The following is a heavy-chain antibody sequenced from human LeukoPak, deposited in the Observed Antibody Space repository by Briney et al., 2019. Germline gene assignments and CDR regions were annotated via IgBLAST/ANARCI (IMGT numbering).Heavy chain of an antibody. CDR1: GFTFSNAW. CDR2: IKSKTDGGTT. CDR3: AKSQSYQIHYYTIDV. D-gene: IGHD1-26*01. J-gene: IGHJ6*02. V-gene: IGHV3-15*01. Sequence: GGSLRLSCAASGFTFSNAWMSWVRQAPGKGLEWVGRIKSKTDGGTTDYAAPVKGRFTISRDNSKNTLYLQMNSLRAEDTAVYYCAKSQSYQIHYYTIDVWGQGTTVTVSS.